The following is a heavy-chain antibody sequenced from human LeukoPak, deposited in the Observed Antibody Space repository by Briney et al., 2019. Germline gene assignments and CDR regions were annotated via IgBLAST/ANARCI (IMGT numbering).Heavy chain of an antibody. CDR1: GGSISSYY. J-gene: IGHJ4*02. CDR2: IYYSGST. D-gene: IGHD6-19*01. V-gene: IGHV4-59*01. Sequence: SETLSLTCTVSGGSISSYYWSWIRQPPGKGLEWIGYIYYSGSTNYTPSLKSRVTISVDTSKNQFSLKLSSVTAADTAVYYCARARVAVVGTLIDYWGQGTLVTVSS. CDR3: ARARVAVVGTLIDY.